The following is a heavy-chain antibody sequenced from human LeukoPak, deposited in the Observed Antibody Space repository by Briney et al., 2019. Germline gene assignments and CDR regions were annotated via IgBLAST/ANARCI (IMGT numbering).Heavy chain of an antibody. CDR1: EFTFSSYA. J-gene: IGHJ4*02. D-gene: IGHD6-13*01. CDR3: AKDAQVYSSSWYDY. Sequence: GGSLRLSCAASEFTFSSYAMSWVRQAPGTGLEWVSAISGSGGSTYYADSLKGRFTISRDNSKNTLYLQMNSLRAEDTAVYYCAKDAQVYSSSWYDYWGQGTLVTVSS. CDR2: ISGSGGST. V-gene: IGHV3-23*01.